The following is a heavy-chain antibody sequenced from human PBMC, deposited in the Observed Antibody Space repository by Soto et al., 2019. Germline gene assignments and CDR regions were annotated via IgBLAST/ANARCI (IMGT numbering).Heavy chain of an antibody. CDR2: ITWNSGNI. D-gene: IGHD3-16*01. J-gene: IGHJ4*01. CDR3: AKDHLGGAMAVPFFDS. CDR1: GFNFDDYA. V-gene: IGHV3-9*01. Sequence: GGSLRLSCAASGFNFDDYAMHWVRQAPGKGLEWVAGITWNSGNIAYADSVKGRFTISRDNAKNSLYLQMNSLRPEDTAFYFCAKDHLGGAMAVPFFDSRGHGALVTVSS.